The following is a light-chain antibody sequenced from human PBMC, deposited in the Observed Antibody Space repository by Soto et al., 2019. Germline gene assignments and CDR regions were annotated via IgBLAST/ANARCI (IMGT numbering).Light chain of an antibody. Sequence: QSALTQPRSVSGSPGQSVTISCTGTSSDVGGYNYVSWYQQLPGKAPEVMIYDVNKRPPGVPDRFSGSRSGNTASLTISGLQPGDEADYYCCSYAGGPVVFGGGTKLTV. V-gene: IGLV2-11*01. J-gene: IGLJ2*01. CDR3: CSYAGGPVV. CDR1: SSDVGGYNY. CDR2: DVN.